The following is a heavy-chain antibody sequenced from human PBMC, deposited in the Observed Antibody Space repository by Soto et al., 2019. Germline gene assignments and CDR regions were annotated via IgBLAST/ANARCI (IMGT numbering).Heavy chain of an antibody. CDR2: IKRKADGGTT. Sequence: EVQLVESGGDLVKPGGSLRLSCAASEFTFANAWISWVRQAPGKGLEWVGRIKRKADGGTTDYAAPVKGRFTISRDESQNTLYLQMNSLKTVDTAVYYCTSLYYGHWGQGTLVTVSS. D-gene: IGHD4-17*01. V-gene: IGHV3-15*01. CDR3: TSLYYGH. J-gene: IGHJ4*02. CDR1: EFTFANAW.